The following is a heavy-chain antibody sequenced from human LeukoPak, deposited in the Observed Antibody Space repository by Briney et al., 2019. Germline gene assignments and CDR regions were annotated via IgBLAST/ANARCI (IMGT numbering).Heavy chain of an antibody. V-gene: IGHV4-59*04. CDR3: AIRFGRLEAGGTPFDS. J-gene: IGHJ4*02. CDR2: IYYSGST. D-gene: IGHD6-13*01. Sequence: SETLSLTCTVSGGSISSYYWSWIRQPPGKGLEWIGYIYYSGSTYYNPSLKSRVTISVDTSKNQFSLKLTSVTAADTALYYCAIRFGRLEAGGTPFDSWGQGTLVTVSS. CDR1: GGSISSYY.